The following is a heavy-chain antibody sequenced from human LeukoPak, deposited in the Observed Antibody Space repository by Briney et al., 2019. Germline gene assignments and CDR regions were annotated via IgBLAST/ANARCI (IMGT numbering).Heavy chain of an antibody. V-gene: IGHV3-23*01. Sequence: AGGSLRLSCAASGFTFSSYAMSWVRQAPGKGLEWVSAISGSGGSTYYADSVKGRFTFSRDNSKNTLYLQMNSLRAEDTAVYYCAKVYSSSFDAFDIWGQGTMVTVSS. J-gene: IGHJ3*02. D-gene: IGHD6-6*01. CDR2: ISGSGGST. CDR3: AKVYSSSFDAFDI. CDR1: GFTFSSYA.